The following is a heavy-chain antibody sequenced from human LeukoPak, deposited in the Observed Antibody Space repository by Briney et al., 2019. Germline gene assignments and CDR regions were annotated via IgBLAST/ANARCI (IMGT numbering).Heavy chain of an antibody. D-gene: IGHD6-13*01. Sequence: SETLSLTCTVSGGSISSYYWSWIRQPPGKGLEWIGYIYYSGSTNYNPSLKSRVTISVDTSKNQFSLKLSSVTAADTAVYYCARAGDYSSSWFFYFDYWGQGTLVTVSS. CDR2: IYYSGST. V-gene: IGHV4-59*01. J-gene: IGHJ4*02. CDR1: GGSISSYY. CDR3: ARAGDYSSSWFFYFDY.